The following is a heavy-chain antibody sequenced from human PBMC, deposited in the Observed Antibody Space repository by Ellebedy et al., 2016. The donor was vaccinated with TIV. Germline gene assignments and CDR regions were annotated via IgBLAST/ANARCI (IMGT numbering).Heavy chain of an antibody. Sequence: MPSETLSLTCTVSGGSISSYYWSWIRQPPGKGLEGIGQIYNSGYADYNPSLKSRVTIGIDSSKQQFSLKMTSVTAPDPGVYYCARWASGRGFDYWGQGSLVTVSS. D-gene: IGHD6-19*01. J-gene: IGHJ4*02. CDR2: IYNSGYA. V-gene: IGHV4-4*09. CDR1: GGSISSYY. CDR3: ARWASGRGFDY.